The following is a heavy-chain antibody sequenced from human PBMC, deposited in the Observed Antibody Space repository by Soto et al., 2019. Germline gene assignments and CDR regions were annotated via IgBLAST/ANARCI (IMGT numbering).Heavy chain of an antibody. CDR2: ISSSSSTI. J-gene: IGHJ6*03. CDR1: GFTFSSYS. CDR3: ARDDTAGNYYYYMDV. V-gene: IGHV3-48*02. Sequence: AGGSLRLSCAASGFTFSSYSMNWVRQAPGKGLEWVSYISSSSSTIYYADSVKGRFTISRDNAKNSLYLQMNSLRDEDAAVYYCARDDTAGNYYYYMDVWGKGTTVTVSS.